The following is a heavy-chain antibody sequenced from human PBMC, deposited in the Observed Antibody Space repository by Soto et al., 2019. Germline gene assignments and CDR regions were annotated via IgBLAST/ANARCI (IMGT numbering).Heavy chain of an antibody. Sequence: GGSLRLSCAASGFTFSSYAMSWVRQAPGKGLEWVSTISGSGGSTYYGDSVRGRFTISRANSRNTLYLQMNSLRAEDTAVYYCAKERELRRLARGSDYWGQGTLVTVSS. D-gene: IGHD6-19*01. CDR1: GFTFSSYA. J-gene: IGHJ4*02. CDR2: ISGSGGST. V-gene: IGHV3-23*01. CDR3: AKERELRRLARGSDY.